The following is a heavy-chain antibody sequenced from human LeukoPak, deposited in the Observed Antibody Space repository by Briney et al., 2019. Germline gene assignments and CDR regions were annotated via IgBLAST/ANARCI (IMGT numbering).Heavy chain of an antibody. CDR1: GFTFSSYA. CDR2: FSGSGGST. CDR3: AKDFPRYYYDSSGYDELDY. Sequence: PGGSLRLSCAASGFTFSSYAMSWVRQAPGKGLECLSGFSGSGGSTYYADSVKGRFTISRDNSKNTLYLQMNSLRAEDTAVYYCAKDFPRYYYDSSGYDELDYWGQGTLVTVSS. V-gene: IGHV3-23*01. J-gene: IGHJ4*02. D-gene: IGHD3-22*01.